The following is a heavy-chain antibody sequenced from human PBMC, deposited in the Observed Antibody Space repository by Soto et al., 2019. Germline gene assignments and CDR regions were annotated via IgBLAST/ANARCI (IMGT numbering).Heavy chain of an antibody. Sequence: EVQLVESGGGLVQPGASLRLSCAASGLTFRSYWMHWVRQAPGKGLVWVSRINTDGSVAMYVDSVKGRFTISRDNAKNILYIHMNVLQAEGTVVYECVSDMMLWRLNSWGKGTLVDVSS. V-gene: IGHV3-74*03. CDR3: VSDMMLWRLNS. CDR2: INTDGSVA. D-gene: IGHD2-21*01. CDR1: GLTFRSYW. J-gene: IGHJ4*02.